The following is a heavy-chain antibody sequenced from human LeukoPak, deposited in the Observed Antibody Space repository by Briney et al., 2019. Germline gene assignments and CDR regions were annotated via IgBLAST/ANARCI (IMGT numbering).Heavy chain of an antibody. CDR3: ARGAGRDFWSGYCAT. CDR1: GYTFTSYD. Sequence: ASVKVSCKASGYTFTSYDINWVRQATGQGLEWMGWMNPNSGNTGYAQKFQGRVTITRSTSISTAYMELSSLRSEDTAVYYCARGAGRDFWSGYCATWGQGTLVTVSS. CDR2: MNPNSGNT. V-gene: IGHV1-8*03. D-gene: IGHD3-3*01. J-gene: IGHJ5*02.